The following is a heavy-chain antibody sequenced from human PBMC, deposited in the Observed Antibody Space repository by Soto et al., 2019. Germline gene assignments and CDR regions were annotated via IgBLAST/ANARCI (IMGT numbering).Heavy chain of an antibody. Sequence: QVQLVESGGGVVQPGRSLRLSCAASGFTFSSYAMHWVRQAPGKGLEWVAVISYDGSNKYYADSVKGRFTISRDNSKNTLYLQMNSLRAEDTAVYYCARVAWSHNRYWGQGTLVTVSS. D-gene: IGHD2-21*01. CDR3: ARVAWSHNRY. CDR2: ISYDGSNK. CDR1: GFTFSSYA. J-gene: IGHJ4*02. V-gene: IGHV3-30-3*01.